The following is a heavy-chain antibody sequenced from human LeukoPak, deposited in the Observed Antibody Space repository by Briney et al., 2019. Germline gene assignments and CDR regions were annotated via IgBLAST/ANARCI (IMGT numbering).Heavy chain of an antibody. CDR3: ATARMVRGVIIKVLDY. Sequence: ASAKVSCKVSGYTLTELSMHWVRQAPGKGLEWMGGFDPEDGETIYAQKFQGRVTMTEDTSTDTAYMELSSLRSEDTAVYYCATARMVRGVIIKVLDYWGQGTLVTVSS. CDR2: FDPEDGET. V-gene: IGHV1-24*01. CDR1: GYTLTELS. D-gene: IGHD3-10*01. J-gene: IGHJ4*02.